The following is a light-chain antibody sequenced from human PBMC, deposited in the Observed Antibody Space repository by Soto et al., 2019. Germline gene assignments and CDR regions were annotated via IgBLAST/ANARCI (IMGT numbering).Light chain of an antibody. V-gene: IGKV1-5*01. CDR2: DAS. CDR1: QTISSW. Sequence: IHMTQSPSTLSGSVGDRVTITCRASQTISSWLAWYQQKPGKAPKLLIYDASSLESGVPSRFSGSGSETESTLTIRNLQPDDFTTYYCQQYNSFPWTFGLGTKVDIK. J-gene: IGKJ1*01. CDR3: QQYNSFPWT.